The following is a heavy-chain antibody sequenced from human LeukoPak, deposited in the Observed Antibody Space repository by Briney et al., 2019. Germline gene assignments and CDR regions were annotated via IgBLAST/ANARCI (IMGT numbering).Heavy chain of an antibody. J-gene: IGHJ3*02. D-gene: IGHD3-10*01. CDR1: GYTFTSYG. CDR3: ARDRRVRGISLEAFDI. Sequence: ASVKVSCKASGYTFTSYGISWVRQAPGQGLEWMGWISAYNGDTNYAQKLQGRVTLTTDTPTSTAYMELRSLRSDDTAVYYCARDRRVRGISLEAFDIWGQGTMVTVSS. V-gene: IGHV1-18*01. CDR2: ISAYNGDT.